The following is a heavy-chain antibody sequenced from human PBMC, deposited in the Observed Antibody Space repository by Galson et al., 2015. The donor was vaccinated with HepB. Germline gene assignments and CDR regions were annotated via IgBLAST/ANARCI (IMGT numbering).Heavy chain of an antibody. V-gene: IGHV1-46*01. CDR1: GYIFTTYH. CDR2: INPSGGST. CDR3: ARDYLMLTGYYYFGD. D-gene: IGHD3-9*01. Sequence: SVKVSCKASGYIFTTYHIHWVRQAPGQGLEWMGIINPSGGSTTYAQKFQGRLTMTRDTSTSTVYMELSSLRSEDTAMYYCARDYLMLTGYYYFGDWGQGTLVTVSS. J-gene: IGHJ4*02.